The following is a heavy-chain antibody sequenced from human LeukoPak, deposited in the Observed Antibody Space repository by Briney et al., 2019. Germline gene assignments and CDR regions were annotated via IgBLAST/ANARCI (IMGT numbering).Heavy chain of an antibody. J-gene: IGHJ4*02. CDR2: INHSGST. D-gene: IGHD6-19*01. CDR1: GGSFSGYY. CDR3: AGGGGIAVAGTPVYFDY. Sequence: KPSETLSLTCAVYGGSFSGYYWSWIRQPPGKGLEWIGEINHSGSTNYNPSLKSRVTIPVDTSKNQFSLKLSSVTAADTAVYYCAGGGGIAVAGTPVYFDYWGQGTLVTVSS. V-gene: IGHV4-34*01.